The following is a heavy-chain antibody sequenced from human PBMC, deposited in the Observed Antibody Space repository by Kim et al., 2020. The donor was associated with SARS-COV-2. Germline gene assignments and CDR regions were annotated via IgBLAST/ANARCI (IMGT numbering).Heavy chain of an antibody. D-gene: IGHD3-22*01. V-gene: IGHV3-30*18. CDR2: ISYDGSNK. Sequence: GGSLRLSCAASGFTFSNYGMHWVRQAPGKGLEWVAVISYDGSNKYYADSVEGRFTISRDNSKNTLYLQMNSLRPEDTAVYYCAKDPHNWDSIGYNSKYFQYWGQGTLVTVSS. J-gene: IGHJ1*01. CDR3: AKDPHNWDSIGYNSKYFQY. CDR1: GFTFSNYG.